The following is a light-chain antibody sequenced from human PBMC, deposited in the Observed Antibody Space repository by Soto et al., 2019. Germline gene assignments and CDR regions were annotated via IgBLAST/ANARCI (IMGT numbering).Light chain of an antibody. V-gene: IGKV3-15*01. Sequence: TRSPATLSVSPGERVTLSCRTSQSVGSSLAWYQQVPGQAPRLLIYGASSRETGISDRFSGGGSGTEFVLTISDLQSEDFAVYSCQQYNAWPPTFGQGTKVDI. CDR1: QSVGSS. CDR3: QQYNAWPPT. J-gene: IGKJ1*01. CDR2: GAS.